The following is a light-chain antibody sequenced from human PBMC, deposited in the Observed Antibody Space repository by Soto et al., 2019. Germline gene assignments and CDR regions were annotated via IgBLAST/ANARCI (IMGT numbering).Light chain of an antibody. Sequence: DIQMTQSPSTLSVSVGVRVTITCRASQSISSWLAWYQQKPGKAPKLLIYKASSLESGVPSRFCGSGSGTALTITISGLQPDDFATYNCQQSFGTWTFGQGTKVEV. CDR1: QSISSW. CDR3: QQSFGTWT. V-gene: IGKV1-5*03. CDR2: KAS. J-gene: IGKJ1*01.